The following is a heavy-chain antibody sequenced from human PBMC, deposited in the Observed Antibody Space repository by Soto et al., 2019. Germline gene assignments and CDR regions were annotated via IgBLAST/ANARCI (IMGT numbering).Heavy chain of an antibody. J-gene: IGHJ6*03. CDR3: ARPSYSSSWYSFGSYYYYYMDV. CDR2: MNPNSGNT. Sequence: QVQLVQSGAEVKKPGASVKVSCKASGYTFTSYDINWVRQATGQGLEWMGWMNPNSGNTGYAQKYQVSVTMTRNTSISTAYMELSSLRSEDTAVYYCARPSYSSSWYSFGSYYYYYMDVWGKGTTVTVSS. CDR1: GYTFTSYD. V-gene: IGHV1-8*01. D-gene: IGHD6-13*01.